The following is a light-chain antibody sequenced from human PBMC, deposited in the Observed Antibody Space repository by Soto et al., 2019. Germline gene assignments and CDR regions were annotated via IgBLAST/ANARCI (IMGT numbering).Light chain of an antibody. CDR3: RSWDSSLSADV. CDR1: SSNIGGNS. CDR2: DDN. V-gene: IGLV1-51*01. Sequence: QSVMTQPPSVSAAPGQKVTISCSGSSSNIGGNSVSWYQQLPGTAPKLLIYDDNNRPSGIPDRFSGSKSGTSATLGITGFQTGDEADYYCRSWDSSLSADVFGTGTKLTVL. J-gene: IGLJ1*01.